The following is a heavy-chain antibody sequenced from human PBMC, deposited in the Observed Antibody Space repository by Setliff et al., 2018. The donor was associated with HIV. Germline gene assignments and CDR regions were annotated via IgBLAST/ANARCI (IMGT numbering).Heavy chain of an antibody. Sequence: PSETLSLTCTVSGGSISSYYWSWIRQPPGKGLEWIGYIYYSGSTSYNPSPKSRVTISVGTSKNQFSLKLSSVTAADTAVYYCARHLYYYDNNGYLQPYYYMDVWGKGTTVTVSS. V-gene: IGHV4-59*08. D-gene: IGHD3-22*01. CDR3: ARHLYYYDNNGYLQPYYYMDV. CDR2: IYYSGST. CDR1: GGSISSYY. J-gene: IGHJ6*03.